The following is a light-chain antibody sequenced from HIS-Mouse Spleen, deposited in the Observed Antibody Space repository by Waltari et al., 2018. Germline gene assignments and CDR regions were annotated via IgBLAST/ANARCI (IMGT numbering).Light chain of an antibody. Sequence: SYELTQPPSVSVSPGQTASITCSGDQLGDKYACWYQQKPGQSPVLVIYQDSKRPSGIPERFSGSNSGNTATLTISGTKAMDEADYYCQAWDSSYSVFGGGTKLTVL. CDR3: QAWDSSYSV. CDR2: QDS. V-gene: IGLV3-1*01. J-gene: IGLJ2*01. CDR1: QLGDKY.